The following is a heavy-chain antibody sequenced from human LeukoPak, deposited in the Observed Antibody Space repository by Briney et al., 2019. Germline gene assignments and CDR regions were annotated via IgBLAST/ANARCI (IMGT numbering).Heavy chain of an antibody. CDR3: AHSDTGDGGPGFYGDLFDY. CDR2: IYWNDDK. J-gene: IGHJ4*02. D-gene: IGHD4-17*01. V-gene: IGHV2-5*01. CDR1: GFSLSTSGVG. Sequence: SGPTLVNPTQTLTLTCTFSGFSLSTSGVGVGWIRQPPGKALEWLALIYWNDDKHYSPSLKSRLTITKDTSKNQVVLTMTNMDPVDTATYYCAHSDTGDGGPGFYGDLFDYWGQGTLVTVSS.